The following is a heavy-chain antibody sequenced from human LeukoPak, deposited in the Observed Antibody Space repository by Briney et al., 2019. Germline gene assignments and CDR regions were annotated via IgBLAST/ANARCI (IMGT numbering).Heavy chain of an antibody. D-gene: IGHD6-13*01. CDR1: GFTFSRYW. J-gene: IGHJ2*01. V-gene: IGHV4-59*01. CDR2: IYYSGST. Sequence: GSLRLSCEASGFTFSRYWMNWIRQPPGKGLEWIGCIYYSGSTNYNPSLKSRVTISVDTSKNQFSLKLSSVTAADTAVYYCARVYYSSSYDYWYFDLWGRGTLVTVSS. CDR3: ARVYYSSSYDYWYFDL.